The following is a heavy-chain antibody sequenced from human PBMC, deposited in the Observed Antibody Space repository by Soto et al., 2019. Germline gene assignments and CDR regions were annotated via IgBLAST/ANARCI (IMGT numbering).Heavy chain of an antibody. CDR2: ISSSSSYI. D-gene: IGHD4-17*01. CDR1: GFTFSSYS. V-gene: IGHV3-21*01. CDR3: ARDLPPTTVTTGAFDY. Sequence: GGSLRLSCAASGFTFSSYSMNWVRQAPGKGLEWVSSISSSSSYIYYADSVKGRFTISRDNAKNSPYLQMNSLRAEDTAVYYCARDLPPTTVTTGAFDYWGQGTLVTVSS. J-gene: IGHJ4*02.